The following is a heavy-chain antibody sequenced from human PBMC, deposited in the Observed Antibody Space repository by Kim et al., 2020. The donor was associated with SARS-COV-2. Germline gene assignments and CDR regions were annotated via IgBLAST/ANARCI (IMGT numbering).Heavy chain of an antibody. CDR1: GGSISSYY. J-gene: IGHJ4*02. V-gene: IGHV4-59*01. CDR2: IYYSGST. Sequence: SETLSLTCTVSGGSISSYYWSWIRQPPGKGLEWIGYIYYSGSTNYNPSLKSRVTISVDTSKNQFSLKLSSVTAADTAVYYCARDRPGYPWRWGQGTLVTVSS. D-gene: IGHD6-13*01. CDR3: ARDRPGYPWR.